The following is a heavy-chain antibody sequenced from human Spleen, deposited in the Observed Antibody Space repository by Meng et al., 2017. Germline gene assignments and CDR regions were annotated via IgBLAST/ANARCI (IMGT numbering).Heavy chain of an antibody. Sequence: QVQPVQSVPEVKKPGASVKVPCKASDYTFTGYGVSWVRQAPGQGLEWMEWLGAHDGDTSHAPKFQGRVTVSADRPTATAYMELRSLRSDDTAVYYCARGTPGRSYSDYWGQGTLVTVSS. D-gene: IGHD3-10*01. CDR3: ARGTPGRSYSDY. CDR2: LGAHDGDT. J-gene: IGHJ4*02. CDR1: DYTFTGYG. V-gene: IGHV1-18*01.